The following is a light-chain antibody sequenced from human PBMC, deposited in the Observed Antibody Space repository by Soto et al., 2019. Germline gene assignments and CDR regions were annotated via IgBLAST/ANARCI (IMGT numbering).Light chain of an antibody. CDR2: DAS. J-gene: IGKJ4*01. V-gene: IGKV3-11*01. CDR1: QSVTSY. CDR3: QQRSNWPLT. Sequence: EIVLTQSPATLSLSPGERATLSCRASQSVTSYLAWYQQKPGQAPRLLIYDASNRATGIPARFSGSGSGTDLNLTISSLKPREFSPSSCQQRSNWPLTFGGGTKVEIK.